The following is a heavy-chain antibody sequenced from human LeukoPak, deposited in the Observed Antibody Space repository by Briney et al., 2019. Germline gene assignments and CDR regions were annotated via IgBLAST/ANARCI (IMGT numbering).Heavy chain of an antibody. V-gene: IGHV3-30*18. CDR1: GFTFSSYG. CDR3: AKGEDRYASDY. J-gene: IGHJ4*02. D-gene: IGHD2-2*01. CDR2: ISYDGSNK. Sequence: GRSLRLSCAASGFTFSSYGMPWVRQAPDKGLEWVAVISYDGSNKYYADSVKGRFTISRDNSNNTVFLQMNSLRGEDTAMYYCAKGEDRYASDYWGQGALVTVSS.